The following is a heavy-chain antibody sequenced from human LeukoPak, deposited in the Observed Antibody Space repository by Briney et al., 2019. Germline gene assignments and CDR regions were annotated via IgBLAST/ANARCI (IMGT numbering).Heavy chain of an antibody. CDR1: GFTFSNYA. V-gene: IGHV3-23*01. CDR2: IFGSRSGNT. CDR3: AKDHLDRSGYPYIDS. D-gene: IGHD3-22*01. J-gene: IGHJ4*02. Sequence: SGGSLRLSCAASGFTFSNYAMSWVRQAPGKGLEWVSGIFGSRSGNTYYADSVKGRFTISRDDSKSTLYLQMNSLGAGDTAVYYCAKDHLDRSGYPYIDSWGQGVLVTVSS.